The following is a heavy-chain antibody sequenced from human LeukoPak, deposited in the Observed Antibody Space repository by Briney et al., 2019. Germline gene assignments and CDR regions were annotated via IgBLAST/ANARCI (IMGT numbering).Heavy chain of an antibody. V-gene: IGHV3-48*02. J-gene: IGHJ4*02. Sequence: GGSLRLSCAASGFTFTIYGMNWLRQAPGKGLEWVSYLSGRSDSIYYAESVKGRFTISRDNAWNSLYLQMNSLRDEDTAVYYCARDFRYRDSSGYYSFDYWGQGTLVTVSS. CDR3: ARDFRYRDSSGYYSFDY. D-gene: IGHD3-22*01. CDR1: GFTFTIYG. CDR2: LSGRSDSI.